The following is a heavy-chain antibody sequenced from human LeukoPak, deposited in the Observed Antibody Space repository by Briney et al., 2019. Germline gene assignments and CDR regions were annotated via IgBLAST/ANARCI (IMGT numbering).Heavy chain of an antibody. CDR2: IYYSGST. V-gene: IGHV4-31*03. Sequence: SQTLSLTCTVSGGSISSGGYYWSWIRQHPGKGLEWIGYIYYSGSTYYNPSLKSRVTISVDTSKNQFSLKLSSVTAADTAVYYCARDATTMVRGTLSLYGMDVWGQGTTVTVPS. D-gene: IGHD3-10*01. CDR1: GGSISSGGYY. CDR3: ARDATTMVRGTLSLYGMDV. J-gene: IGHJ6*02.